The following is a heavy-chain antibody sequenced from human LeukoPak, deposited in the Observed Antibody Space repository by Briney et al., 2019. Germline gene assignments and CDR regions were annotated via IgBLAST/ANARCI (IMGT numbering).Heavy chain of an antibody. CDR3: ARPSSDTSGWYYFDY. CDR1: GGTFSTYS. CDR2: VIPVFGTS. D-gene: IGHD6-19*01. J-gene: IGHJ4*02. Sequence: SVKVSCKASGGTFSTYSTSWVRQAPGHGLEWMGGVIPVFGTSVYAQTFQDRVTISADESTSTAYMELRSLRSDDTAVYYCARPSSDTSGWYYFDYWGQGTLVTVSS. V-gene: IGHV1-69*13.